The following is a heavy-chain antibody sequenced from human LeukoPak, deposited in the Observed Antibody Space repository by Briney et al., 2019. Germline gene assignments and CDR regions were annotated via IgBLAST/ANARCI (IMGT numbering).Heavy chain of an antibody. CDR2: IYHSGST. CDR1: GYSINSGYY. D-gene: IGHD2-21*02. V-gene: IGHV4-38-2*02. J-gene: IGHJ4*02. Sequence: SETLSLTCSVSGYSINSGYYWGWVRQAPGKGLEWIGSIYHSGSTYYNPSLKSRVTISVDTSKNHFSLKLSSVTAADTAVYYCARVGQQVGVVTAPFAYWGQGTLVTVSS. CDR3: ARVGQQVGVVTAPFAY.